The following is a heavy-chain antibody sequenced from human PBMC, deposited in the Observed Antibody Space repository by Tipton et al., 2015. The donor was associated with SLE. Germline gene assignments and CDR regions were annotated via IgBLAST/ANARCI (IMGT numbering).Heavy chain of an antibody. CDR3: ARGDNYYDSSGYRD. CDR2: MNPNSGNT. V-gene: IGHV1-8*01. CDR1: GYIFTSSD. D-gene: IGHD3-22*01. J-gene: IGHJ4*02. Sequence: QLVQSGAEVKKPGASVKVSCKASGYIFTSSDINWVRQATGQELEWMGWMNPNSGNTGYAQKFQDRVTMTSNIATSTAYMELNTLRSEDTAVYYCARGDNYYDSSGYRDWGQGTLVTVSS.